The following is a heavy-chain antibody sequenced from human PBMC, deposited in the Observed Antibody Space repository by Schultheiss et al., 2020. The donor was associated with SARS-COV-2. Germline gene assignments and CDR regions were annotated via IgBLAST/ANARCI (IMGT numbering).Heavy chain of an antibody. D-gene: IGHD1-26*01. J-gene: IGHJ6*02. Sequence: ASVKVSCKASGGTFSSYAISWVRQAPGQGLEWVGRINPNSGGTNYAQKLQGRVTMTTDTSTSTAYMELRSLRSDDTAVYYCARAGLIVGADYYYYGMDVWGQGTTVTVSS. CDR3: ARAGLIVGADYYYYGMDV. V-gene: IGHV1-18*01. CDR2: INPNSGGT. CDR1: GGTFSSYA.